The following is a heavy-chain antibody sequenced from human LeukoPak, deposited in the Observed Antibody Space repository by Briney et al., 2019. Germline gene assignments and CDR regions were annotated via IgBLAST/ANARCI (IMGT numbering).Heavy chain of an antibody. CDR1: GFTFSTYW. V-gene: IGHV3-74*01. Sequence: PGGSLRLSCAASGFTFSTYWMHWVRQAPGKGLVWVSRINRDGSSTNYADSVKGRFTISRDNAKNTLYLQMNSLRGEDTAVYYCDADNGYTFDYWGQGTLVTVSS. CDR3: DADNGYTFDY. CDR2: INRDGSST. J-gene: IGHJ4*02. D-gene: IGHD6-13*01.